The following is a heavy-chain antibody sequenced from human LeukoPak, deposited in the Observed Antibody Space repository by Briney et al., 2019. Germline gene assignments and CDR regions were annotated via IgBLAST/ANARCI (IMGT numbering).Heavy chain of an antibody. V-gene: IGHV1-69*13. Sequence: ASVKVSCKASGGTFSSYAISWVRQAPGQGLEWMGGIIPIFGTANYAQKFQGRVTITADESTSTAYMELSSLRSEDTAVYYCAGESSFLVPAATWAGVTYNWSTPGAREPWSPSPQ. J-gene: IGHJ5*02. CDR2: IIPIFGTA. D-gene: IGHD2-2*01. CDR1: GGTFSSYA. CDR3: AGESSFLVPAATWAGVTYNWSTP.